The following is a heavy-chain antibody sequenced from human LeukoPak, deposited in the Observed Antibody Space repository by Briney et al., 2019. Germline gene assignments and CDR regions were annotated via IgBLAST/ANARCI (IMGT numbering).Heavy chain of an antibody. D-gene: IGHD1-26*01. CDR2: IYYSGST. Sequence: SETLSLTCTVSGGSISSSSYYWSWIRQPPGKGLEWIGYIYYSGSTNYNPSLKSRVTISVDTSKNQFSLKLSSVTAADTAVYYCASSGGGSSDYWGQGTLVTVSS. CDR3: ASSGGGSSDY. J-gene: IGHJ4*02. CDR1: GGSISSSSYY. V-gene: IGHV4-61*05.